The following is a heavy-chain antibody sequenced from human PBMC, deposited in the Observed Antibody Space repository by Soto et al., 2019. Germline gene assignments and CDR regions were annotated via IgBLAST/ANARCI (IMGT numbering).Heavy chain of an antibody. J-gene: IGHJ4*02. CDR1: GYTFTSYA. CDR2: INAGNGNT. CDR3: ADKYCSGGSCYRKFDY. V-gene: IGHV1-3*01. Sequence: ASVKVSCKASGYTFTSYAMHWVRQAPGQRLEWMGWINAGNGNTKYSQKFQGRVTITRYTSASTAYMELSSLRSEDTAVYYCADKYCSGGSCYRKFDYWGQGALVTVSS. D-gene: IGHD2-15*01.